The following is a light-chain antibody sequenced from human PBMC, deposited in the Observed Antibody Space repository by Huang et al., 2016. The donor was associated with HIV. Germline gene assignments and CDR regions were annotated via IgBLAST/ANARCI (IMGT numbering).Light chain of an antibody. Sequence: EIVMTQSPATLSVSPGGGATLSCRASQNVRSILAWYQQHPGQAPRLRIYDTSTRASGCPARFSGSGSGTEFTLIISGLQSEDFAVYYCQQYDNWPPGLTFGGGTKVEI. CDR2: DTS. CDR1: QNVRSI. CDR3: QQYDNWPPGLT. J-gene: IGKJ4*01. V-gene: IGKV3D-15*01.